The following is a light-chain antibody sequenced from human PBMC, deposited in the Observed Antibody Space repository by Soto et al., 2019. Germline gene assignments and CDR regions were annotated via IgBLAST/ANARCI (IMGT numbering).Light chain of an antibody. CDR3: SSYTGSSTYV. CDR1: SSNIGAGYG. Sequence: QSVLTQPPSVSGAPGQRVTISCTGSSSNIGAGYGVHWYQQRPGTAPRLLISGNSNRPSGVPDRFSGSTSGTSASLAISGLQAEDEGDYYCSSYTGSSTYVFGTGTKLTVL. J-gene: IGLJ1*01. CDR2: GNS. V-gene: IGLV1-40*01.